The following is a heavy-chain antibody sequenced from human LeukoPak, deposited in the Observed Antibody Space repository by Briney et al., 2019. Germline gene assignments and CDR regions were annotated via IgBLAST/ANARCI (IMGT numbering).Heavy chain of an antibody. CDR3: AKAGSAGANDY. J-gene: IGHJ4*02. V-gene: IGHV3-23*01. D-gene: IGHD1-26*01. CDR1: GFTFSSHA. CDR2: IGGSGGST. Sequence: GGSLRLSCAASGFTFSSHAMSWVRQAPGKGLEWVSAIGGSGGSTYYADSVKGRFTISRDNSKNTLYLQMNSLRAEDTAVYYWAKAGSAGANDYWGQGTLVTVSS.